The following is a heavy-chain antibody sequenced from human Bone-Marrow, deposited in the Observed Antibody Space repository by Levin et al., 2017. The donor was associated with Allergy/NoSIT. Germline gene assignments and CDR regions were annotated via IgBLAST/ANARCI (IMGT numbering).Heavy chain of an antibody. D-gene: IGHD3-10*01. CDR3: ARDVNYYGSGSYHTHYYYYYMDV. CDR1: GFTFSSYW. J-gene: IGHJ6*03. Sequence: SCAASGFTFSSYWMHWVRQAPGKGLVWVSRINSDGSSTSYADSVKGRFTISRDNAKNTLYLQMNSLRAEDTAVYYCARDVNYYGSGSYHTHYYYYYMDVWGKGTTVTVSS. CDR2: INSDGSST. V-gene: IGHV3-74*01.